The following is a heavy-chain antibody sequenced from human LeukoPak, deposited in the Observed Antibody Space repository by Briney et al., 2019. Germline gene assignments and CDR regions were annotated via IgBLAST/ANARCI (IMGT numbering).Heavy chain of an antibody. V-gene: IGHV4-34*01. J-gene: IGHJ5*01. CDR1: GGSFSGYY. CDR2: INHSGST. D-gene: IGHD3-10*01. CDR3: ARAYGSGSYHSNWFES. Sequence: PSETLSLTCAVYGGSFSGYYWTWIRQPPGKGLEWIGEINHSGSTSYNPSLKSRVTMSVDTSMNQFSLRLNSVTAADTAVYYCARAYGSGSYHSNWFESWGQGTLVIVSS.